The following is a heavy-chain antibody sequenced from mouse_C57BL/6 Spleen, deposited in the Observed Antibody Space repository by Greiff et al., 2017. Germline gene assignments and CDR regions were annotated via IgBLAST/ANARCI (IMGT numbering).Heavy chain of an antibody. CDR1: GYTFTDYY. D-gene: IGHD1-1*01. CDR2: INPYNGGT. J-gene: IGHJ2*01. CDR3: ARYYYGKGGYYFDY. Sequence: VQLQQSGPVLVKPGASVKMSCKASGYTFTDYYMNWVKQSHGKSLEWIGVINPYNGGTSYNRKFKGKATLTVDKSSSTAYMELNSLTSEDSAVYYCARYYYGKGGYYFDYWGQGTTLTVSS. V-gene: IGHV1-19*01.